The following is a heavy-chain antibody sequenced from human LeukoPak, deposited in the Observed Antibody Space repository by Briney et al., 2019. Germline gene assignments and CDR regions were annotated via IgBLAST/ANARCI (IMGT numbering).Heavy chain of an antibody. Sequence: GGSLRLSCAASGFTFSSYAMSWVRQAPGKGLQWVPAISGSGGDTYDADSVKGRFTISRDNSKNTLYLQMNSLRAEDTAVYYCAKDTSVARYCTNDICTPFDYWGQGNPVSVSS. CDR2: ISGSGGDT. CDR3: AKDTSVARYCTNDICTPFDY. D-gene: IGHD2-8*01. CDR1: GFTFSSYA. V-gene: IGHV3-23*01. J-gene: IGHJ4*02.